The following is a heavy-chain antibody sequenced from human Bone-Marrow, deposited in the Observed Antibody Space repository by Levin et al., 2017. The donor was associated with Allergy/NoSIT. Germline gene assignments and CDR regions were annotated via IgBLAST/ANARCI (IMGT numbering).Heavy chain of an antibody. D-gene: IGHD1-1*01. V-gene: IGHV4-59*01. CDR3: ARAGNNWDRIWFAP. Sequence: SETLSLICTVSGGAIGNYYWAWIRQSPGKGLEYIGYIYYTGSTNYNPSLKSRVTISLDTSKNQFSLKLTSVTAADTAVYFCARAGNNWDRIWFAPWGQGTLVTVSS. J-gene: IGHJ5*02. CDR2: IYYTGST. CDR1: GGAIGNYY.